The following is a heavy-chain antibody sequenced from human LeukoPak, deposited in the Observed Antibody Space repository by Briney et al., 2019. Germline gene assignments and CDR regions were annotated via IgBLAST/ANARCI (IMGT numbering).Heavy chain of an antibody. CDR1: GYTFTGYY. D-gene: IGHD3-10*01. Sequence: GASVKVSCKASGYTFTGYYMHWVRQAPGQGLEWMGWINPNSGGTNYAQKFQGRVTMTRDTSISTAYMELSRLRSDDTAVYYCAREASTMVRGVVLDYWGQGTLVTVSS. CDR3: AREASTMVRGVVLDY. J-gene: IGHJ4*02. CDR2: INPNSGGT. V-gene: IGHV1-2*02.